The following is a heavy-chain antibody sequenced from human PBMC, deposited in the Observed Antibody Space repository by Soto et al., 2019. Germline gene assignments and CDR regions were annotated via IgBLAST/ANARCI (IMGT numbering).Heavy chain of an antibody. Sequence: QVQLQESGPGLVKPSETVSLTCTVSGGPISSYYWSWIRQRPGMGLEWIGYIYYSGSTNYNPSRKRRVTIAVDTSKHQLAMKQSSVVAADTAVYYCARCTVSVVIGPLDYGGQGTLVTFSS. CDR3: ARCTVSVVIGPLDY. V-gene: IGHV4-59*01. D-gene: IGHD6-19*01. CDR1: GGPISSYY. J-gene: IGHJ4*02. CDR2: IYYSGST.